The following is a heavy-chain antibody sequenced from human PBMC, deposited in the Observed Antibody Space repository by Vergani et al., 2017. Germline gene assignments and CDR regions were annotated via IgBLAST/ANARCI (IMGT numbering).Heavy chain of an antibody. CDR3: ARGRAAAGTGHWYFDL. J-gene: IGHJ2*01. V-gene: IGHV4-34*01. D-gene: IGHD6-13*01. CDR2: INHSGST. Sequence: QVQLQQWGAGLLKPSETLSLTCAVYGGSFSGYYWSWIRQPPGKGLEWIGEINHSGSTNYKPSLKSRVTISVDTSKNQFSLKLSSVTAADTAVYYCARGRAAAGTGHWYFDLWGRGTLVTVSS. CDR1: GGSFSGYY.